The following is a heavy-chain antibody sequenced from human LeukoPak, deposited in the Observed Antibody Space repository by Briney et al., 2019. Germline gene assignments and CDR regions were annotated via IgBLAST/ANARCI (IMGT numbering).Heavy chain of an antibody. V-gene: IGHV3-7*01. CDR3: ARVVVSSVYFDY. D-gene: IGHD3-22*01. CDR2: IKQDGSEK. Sequence: TGGSLRLSCTASGFTVSSNYMSWVRQAPGKGLEWVANIKQDGSEKYYVDSVKGRFTISRGNAKNSLYLQMNSLRAEDTAVYYCARVVVSSVYFDYWGQGTLVTVSS. CDR1: GFTVSSNY. J-gene: IGHJ4*02.